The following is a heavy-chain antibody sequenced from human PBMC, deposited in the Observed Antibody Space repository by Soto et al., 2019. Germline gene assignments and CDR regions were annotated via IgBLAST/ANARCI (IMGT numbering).Heavy chain of an antibody. Sequence: QVQLQESGPGLVKPSQTLSLTCSISGGSISSGDNYWSWIRQPPGKGLEWIGYIHSRGSTLYNPSLKNRITISLDTSKNQFSLKLSSVTAADTAVYSCARGTDFDSAWGTYRVGSSGCFDYWGQGTLVSVSS. J-gene: IGHJ4*02. CDR1: GGSISSGDNY. D-gene: IGHD3-16*02. CDR2: IHSRGST. CDR3: ARGTDFDSAWGTYRVGSSGCFDY. V-gene: IGHV4-30-4*01.